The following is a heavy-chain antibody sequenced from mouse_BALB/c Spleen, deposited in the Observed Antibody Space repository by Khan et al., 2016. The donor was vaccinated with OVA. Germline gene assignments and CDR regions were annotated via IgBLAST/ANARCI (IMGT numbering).Heavy chain of an antibody. J-gene: IGHJ3*01. Sequence: QVQLKESGPGLVQPSQSLSITCTVSGFSLTSYGVHWVRQSPGKGLEWLGVIWSGGSTDNNAAFIYRLNISKDNSKSQAFFKMNSLQTNDTAIYYCTRNYDYDEGLAYWGQGTLVTVSA. D-gene: IGHD2-4*01. CDR2: IWSGGST. CDR1: GFSLTSYG. CDR3: TRNYDYDEGLAY. V-gene: IGHV2-2*02.